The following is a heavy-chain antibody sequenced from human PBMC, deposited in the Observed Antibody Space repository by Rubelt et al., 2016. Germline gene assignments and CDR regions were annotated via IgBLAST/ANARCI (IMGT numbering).Heavy chain of an antibody. CDR3: ARDPADSSGYYPQYYFDY. Sequence: GNTNYAQKLQGRVTMTTDTSASTAYMELSSLRSEDTAVYYCARDPADSSGYYPQYYFDYWGQGTLVTVSS. V-gene: IGHV1-18*01. J-gene: IGHJ4*02. D-gene: IGHD3-22*01. CDR2: GNT.